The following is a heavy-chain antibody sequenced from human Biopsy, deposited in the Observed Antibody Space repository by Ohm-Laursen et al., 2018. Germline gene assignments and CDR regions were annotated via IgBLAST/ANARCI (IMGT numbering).Heavy chain of an antibody. CDR1: GFRFVNTG. J-gene: IGHJ3*02. V-gene: IGHV3-9*01. D-gene: IGHD3-22*01. Sequence: SLRLSCAASGFRFVNTGMHWVRQGPGKGLEWVAGISWSSDSITYAKSVTGRFTISRDNGENSLYLQMNSLRPEDTALYYCTKNTQWEGSGYLDAFHIWGHGAMVTVSS. CDR2: ISWSSDSI. CDR3: TKNTQWEGSGYLDAFHI.